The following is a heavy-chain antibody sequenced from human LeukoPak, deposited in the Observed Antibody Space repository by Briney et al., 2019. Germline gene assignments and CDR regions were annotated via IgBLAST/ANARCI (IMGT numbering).Heavy chain of an antibody. Sequence: PGGSLRLSCAASGFTFSSYEMNWVRQAPGKGLEWVSYISSSGSIIYYVDSVKGRFTISRDNAKNSLYLQMNSLRADETAVYYCARELPAYGGYDGSGYLDYWGQGTLVTVSS. V-gene: IGHV3-48*03. CDR3: ARELPAYGGYDGSGYLDY. CDR1: GFTFSSYE. J-gene: IGHJ4*02. CDR2: ISSSGSII. D-gene: IGHD3-22*01.